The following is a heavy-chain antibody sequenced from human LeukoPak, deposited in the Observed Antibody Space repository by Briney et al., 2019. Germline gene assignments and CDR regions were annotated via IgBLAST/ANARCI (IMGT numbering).Heavy chain of an antibody. D-gene: IGHD6-19*01. CDR2: IYYSGST. CDR1: GGSISSSSYY. J-gene: IGHJ3*02. Sequence: PSETLSLTCTVSGGSISSSSYYWGWIRQPPGKGLEWIGSIYYSGSTYYNPSLKSRVTISVDTSKNQFSLKLSSVTAADTAVYYRARSPQQWLVRVTGAFDIWGQGTMVTVSS. V-gene: IGHV4-39*01. CDR3: ARSPQQWLVRVTGAFDI.